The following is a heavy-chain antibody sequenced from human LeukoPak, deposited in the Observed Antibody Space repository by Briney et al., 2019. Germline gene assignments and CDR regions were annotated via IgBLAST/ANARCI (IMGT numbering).Heavy chain of an antibody. CDR1: GHTLSELS. CDR2: FDPENDER. V-gene: IGHV1-24*01. CDR3: ATEMATIVLDY. J-gene: IGHJ4*02. D-gene: IGHD5-24*01. Sequence: ASVKVSCKVSGHTLSELSMHWVRQAPGKGLEWMGGFDPENDERIYAQKFRGRVTMTEDTSTDTAYMELSSLRSEDTAVYYCATEMATIVLDYWGQGTLVTVSS.